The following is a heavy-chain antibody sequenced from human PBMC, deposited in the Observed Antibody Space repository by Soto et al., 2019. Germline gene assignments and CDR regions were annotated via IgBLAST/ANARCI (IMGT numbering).Heavy chain of an antibody. Sequence: PXXTLALPCTVSGYSISSDNWRGWIRQPPGKGLEWIGYIYYSGSTYYNPSLKSRVTMSVDTSKNQFSLKLSSVTAVDTAVYYCARRAYSSSWFDYWGQGTLVTVSS. D-gene: IGHD6-13*01. CDR2: IYYSGST. J-gene: IGHJ5*01. V-gene: IGHV4-28*01. CDR1: GYSISSDNW. CDR3: ARRAYSSSWFDY.